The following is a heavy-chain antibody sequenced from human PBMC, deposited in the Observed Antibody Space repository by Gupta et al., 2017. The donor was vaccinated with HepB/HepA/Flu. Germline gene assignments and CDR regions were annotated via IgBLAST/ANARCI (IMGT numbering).Heavy chain of an antibody. V-gene: IGHV3-7*03. D-gene: IGHD5-12*01. CDR1: GFNLNSYW. CDR3: ARDDATDAYSGYDW. CDR2: IKPDGSEK. Sequence: EVQLVESGGGLFQPVGSLRLSCVASGFNLNSYWMTWVRQAPGKGLEGVANIKPDGSEKYYVDSVKGRFTISRDNAKNSLYLRMDSLRAEDTAMYYCARDDATDAYSGYDWWGQGTLVTVSS. J-gene: IGHJ4*02.